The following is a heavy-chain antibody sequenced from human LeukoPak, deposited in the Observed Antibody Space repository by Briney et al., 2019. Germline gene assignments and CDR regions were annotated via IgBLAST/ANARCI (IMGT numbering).Heavy chain of an antibody. CDR3: AKLVVVAATDY. CDR1: GFTFSSYG. V-gene: IGHV3-30*02. D-gene: IGHD2-15*01. CDR2: IWYDGSNK. J-gene: IGHJ4*02. Sequence: GGSLRLSCAASGFTFSSYGMHWVRQAPGKGLEWVAVIWYDGSNKYYADSVKGRFTISRDNSKNTLYLQMNSLRAEDTAVYYCAKLVVVAATDYWGQGTLVTVSS.